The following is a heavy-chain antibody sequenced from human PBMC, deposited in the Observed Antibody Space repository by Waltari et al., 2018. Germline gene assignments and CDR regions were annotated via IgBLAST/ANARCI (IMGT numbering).Heavy chain of an antibody. CDR2: ISGSGSNT. Sequence: EEQLVESGGGLVQPGGSLRLPCAASGFILSNYWIPWVRQAPGKGLVGVSRISGSGSNTNYADSVRGRFTIARDNAKNTAYLQMNSLTVEDTAVYYCAKYSSSSGGADWYFDLWGRGSLLTVSS. D-gene: IGHD4-4*01. V-gene: IGHV3-74*01. CDR1: GFILSNYW. CDR3: AKYSSSSGGADWYFDL. J-gene: IGHJ2*01.